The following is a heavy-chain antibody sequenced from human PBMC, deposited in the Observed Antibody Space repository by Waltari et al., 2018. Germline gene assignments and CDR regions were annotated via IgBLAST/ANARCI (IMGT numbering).Heavy chain of an antibody. Sequence: SGGAFKTYAIIWVRQAPGQGLEWMGGIIPIFGAVNYAQKFQGRVTITADKSTNTADMELSSLRSEDTAVYYCARDSSHKWNGLLDYWGQGTLVTVSS. CDR2: IIPIFGAV. CDR3: ARDSSHKWNGLLDY. CDR1: GGAFKTYA. J-gene: IGHJ4*02. D-gene: IGHD1-20*01. V-gene: IGHV1-69*06.